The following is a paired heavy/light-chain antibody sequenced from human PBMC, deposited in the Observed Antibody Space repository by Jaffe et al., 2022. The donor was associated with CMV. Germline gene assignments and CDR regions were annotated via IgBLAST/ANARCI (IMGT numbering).Heavy chain of an antibody. CDR2: MNPNSGDT. V-gene: IGHV1-8*01. D-gene: IGHD6-13*01. J-gene: IGHJ6*02. CDR3: ARARPGAAAGRFGLDV. CDR1: GYTFTTYD. Sequence: QVQLVQSGAEVKKPGASVKVSCKASGYTFTTYDIYWVRQATGQGLEWMGWMNPNSGDTRHAQKFQGRLTMARNTSISTAYMEMTSLRSEDTATFYCARARPGAAAGRFGLDVWGQGTTVLVSS.
Light chain of an antibody. Sequence: SYELTQPPSVSVSPGQTASIPCSGDKLGDKFACWYQQKPGQSPLLVIYQDNTRPSGIPERFSGSNSGNTATLTISGTQALDEADYYCQAWDSSTGGVVFGGGTKLTVL. CDR1: KLGDKF. CDR2: QDN. J-gene: IGLJ2*01. CDR3: QAWDSSTGGVV. V-gene: IGLV3-1*01.